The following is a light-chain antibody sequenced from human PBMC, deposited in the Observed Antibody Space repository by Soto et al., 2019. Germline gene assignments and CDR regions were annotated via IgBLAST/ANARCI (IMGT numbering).Light chain of an antibody. V-gene: IGKV1-8*01. Sequence: IQVTQSPPTLSASVGDRVTITSRASQGISSYLAWYQQKPGKAPKLLIYAASTLQSGVPSRFSGSGSGTDFTLTISCLQSEDFATYYCQQYYSYPLTFGGGTRLEIK. CDR1: QGISSY. CDR2: AAS. CDR3: QQYYSYPLT. J-gene: IGKJ5*01.